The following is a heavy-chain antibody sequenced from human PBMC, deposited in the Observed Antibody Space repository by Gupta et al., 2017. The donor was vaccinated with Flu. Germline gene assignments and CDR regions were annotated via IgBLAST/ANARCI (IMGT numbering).Heavy chain of an antibody. CDR3: VGSGHYNHCEY. CDR2: SYGRGST. CDR1: GGPIDSYY. J-gene: IGHJ4*02. Sequence: TCTVSGGPIDSYYWSWIRQSPGRGLEWIGYSYGRGSTNYNPSLKSRVSISVDTSNKQCSLKLSSVTAADTAVEYCVGSGHYNHCEYWGQGTLVTVSS. D-gene: IGHD1-26*01. V-gene: IGHV4-59*03.